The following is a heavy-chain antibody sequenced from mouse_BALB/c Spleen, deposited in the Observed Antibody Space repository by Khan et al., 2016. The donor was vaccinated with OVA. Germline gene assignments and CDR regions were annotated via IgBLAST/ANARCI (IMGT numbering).Heavy chain of an antibody. Sequence: QVQLQQPGAELVKPGTSVRLSCKASGYTFTDYWIHRVKQRPGQGIEWIGEINRRNGRTNYNEKVKRKAILTVDKSSTTAYMQLSSLTSEDSAVYRCASDGSSSGATTDFDFWGHGTTLTVSS. CDR3: ASDGSSSGATTDFDF. D-gene: IGHD1-1*01. J-gene: IGHJ2*01. V-gene: IGHV1S81*02. CDR1: GYTFTDYW. CDR2: INRRNGRT.